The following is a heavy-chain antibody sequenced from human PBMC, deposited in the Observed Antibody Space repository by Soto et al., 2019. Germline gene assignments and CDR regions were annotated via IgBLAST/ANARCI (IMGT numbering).Heavy chain of an antibody. CDR1: GDSISSHY. CDR2: IYYRGST. D-gene: IGHD1-26*01. V-gene: IGHV4-59*11. J-gene: IGHJ6*02. CDR3: ARDGREASGMDV. Sequence: PSDTLSLTCTVSGDSISSHYWSWVRQAPGKGLEWIGHIYYRGSTNYNPSLRSRSTISVDTSKNQFSLKLNSVTTADAAVYYCARDGREASGMDVWGQGTKVTVSS.